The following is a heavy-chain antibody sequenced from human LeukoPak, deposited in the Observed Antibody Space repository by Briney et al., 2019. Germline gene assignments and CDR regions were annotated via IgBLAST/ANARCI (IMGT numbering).Heavy chain of an antibody. D-gene: IGHD5-24*01. Sequence: GGSLRLSCAASGFSFSYSGMHWVRQAPGKGLEWVAAVWFGESSQSYPDSVKGRFTISRDNSKSTVYLQMNSLRPEDTAVYYCARPSPPGDGYNPCDYWGPGALVIVSS. CDR1: GFSFSYSG. V-gene: IGHV3-33*08. J-gene: IGHJ4*02. CDR3: ARPSPPGDGYNPCDY. CDR2: VWFGESSQ.